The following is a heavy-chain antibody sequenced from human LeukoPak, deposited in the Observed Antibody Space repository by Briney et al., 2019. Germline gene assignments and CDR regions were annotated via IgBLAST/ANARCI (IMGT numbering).Heavy chain of an antibody. CDR3: ARGDIVVVVAATPNYYYGMDV. D-gene: IGHD2-15*01. J-gene: IGHJ6*02. CDR1: GYTFTSYG. Sequence: ASVKVSCKASGYTFTSYGISWVRQAPGQGLEWMGWISAYNGNTNYAQKLQGRVTMTRNTSISTAYMELSSLRSEDTAVYYCARGDIVVVVAATPNYYYGMDVWGQGTTVTVSS. CDR2: ISAYNGNT. V-gene: IGHV1-18*01.